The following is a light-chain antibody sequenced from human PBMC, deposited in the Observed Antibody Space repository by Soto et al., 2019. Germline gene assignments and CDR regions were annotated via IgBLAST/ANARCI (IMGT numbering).Light chain of an antibody. V-gene: IGKV3D-20*02. CDR1: QTVSNNY. CDR3: HQRSNWPPIT. J-gene: IGKJ4*01. CDR2: GAS. Sequence: IELPQSRDTVSLSPREGLTRCRIPIQTVSNNYLAGYQQKTGQAPRLVIYGASNMATGIPDRFIGSGSGAEFSITISTLVFADSVVYYCHQRSNWPPITFGGGTQVDIK.